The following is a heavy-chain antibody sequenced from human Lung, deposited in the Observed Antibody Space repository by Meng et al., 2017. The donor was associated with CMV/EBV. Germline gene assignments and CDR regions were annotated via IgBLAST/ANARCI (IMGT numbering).Heavy chain of an antibody. D-gene: IGHD3-3*01. CDR3: ARSITIYRIDV. Sequence: ASVKVSCKASDYSFTSYGISWVRQAPGQGLEWMGWINTYNGNTNYAQKFQGRVTMTAETSTSTVYMEVRGLRFDDTAIYYCARSITIYRIDVWGLGTAVTVSS. V-gene: IGHV1-18*01. J-gene: IGHJ6*02. CDR2: INTYNGNT. CDR1: DYSFTSYG.